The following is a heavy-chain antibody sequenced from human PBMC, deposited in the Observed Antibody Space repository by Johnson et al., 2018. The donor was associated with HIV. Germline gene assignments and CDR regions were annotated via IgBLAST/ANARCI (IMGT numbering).Heavy chain of an antibody. CDR3: AKSQDRSAHDYDFDL. Sequence: VQLVESGGGLVQPGGSLRLSCAASGFSFSSYAMSWVRQAPGKGLEWVSAISGSGGSTYYADSVKGRFTISRDNSKNKLYLQMGSRRTEDMAVYYCAKSQDRSAHDYDFDLWGQGTVVTVSS. D-gene: IGHD3-22*01. CDR1: GFSFSSYA. V-gene: IGHV3-23*04. CDR2: ISGSGGST. J-gene: IGHJ3*01.